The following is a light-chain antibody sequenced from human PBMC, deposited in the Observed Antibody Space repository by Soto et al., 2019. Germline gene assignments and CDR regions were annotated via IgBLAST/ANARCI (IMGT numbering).Light chain of an antibody. V-gene: IGLV2-14*01. CDR3: TSYTTSSTRV. CDR2: EVT. Sequence: QSVLTQPPSVSGSPGQSIAISCTVTSSDVGIYNYVSWYQQHPGKVPKLIIYEVTNRPSGVSNRFSGSKSGNTASLIISGLQAEDEADYYCTSYTTSSTRVFGTGTKVTVL. J-gene: IGLJ1*01. CDR1: SSDVGIYNY.